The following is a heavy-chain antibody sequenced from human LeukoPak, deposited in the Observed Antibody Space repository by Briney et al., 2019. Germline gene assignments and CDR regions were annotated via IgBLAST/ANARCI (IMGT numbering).Heavy chain of an antibody. Sequence: ASVKVSFKASGYTFTGWYMHWVRQAPGEGLEWMGWINANSGATYFVQKFQGRLTMTRDTSIRTVYMELSSLRSDDTAVYYCARCGARNYYNFDYWGQGTLVTVSS. V-gene: IGHV1-2*02. CDR3: ARCGARNYYNFDY. J-gene: IGHJ4*02. CDR1: GYTFTGWY. D-gene: IGHD3-10*01. CDR2: INANSGAT.